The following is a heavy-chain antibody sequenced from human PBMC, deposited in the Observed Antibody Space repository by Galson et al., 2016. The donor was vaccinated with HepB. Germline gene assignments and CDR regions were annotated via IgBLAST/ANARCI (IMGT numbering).Heavy chain of an antibody. D-gene: IGHD6-19*01. CDR3: AKAAIGWHYFDD. CDR1: GFTFTNYW. CDR2: INQDGSKK. V-gene: IGHV3-7*05. J-gene: IGHJ4*02. Sequence: SLRLSCAASGFTFTNYWMTWVRQAPGKGLEWVANINQDGSKKYYVDSVKGRFTISRDNAKNSLYLQMNSLRGEDTAVFYCAKAAIGWHYFDDWGQGTLVIVSS.